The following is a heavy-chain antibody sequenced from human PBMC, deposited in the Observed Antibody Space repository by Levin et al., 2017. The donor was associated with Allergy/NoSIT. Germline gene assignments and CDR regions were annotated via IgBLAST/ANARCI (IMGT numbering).Heavy chain of an antibody. V-gene: IGHV3-23*01. Sequence: GESLKISCAASGFTFSDHAMTWVRQAPGKGLDWVSAISGRGDSTYYRDSVKGRFTITRDNSENTLYLQMNSLRVEDTAVYYCTRAGVYHYGSDVWGQGTTVIVSS. CDR2: ISGRGDST. CDR3: TRAGVYHYGSDV. J-gene: IGHJ6*02. CDR1: GFTFSDHA. D-gene: IGHD3-10*01.